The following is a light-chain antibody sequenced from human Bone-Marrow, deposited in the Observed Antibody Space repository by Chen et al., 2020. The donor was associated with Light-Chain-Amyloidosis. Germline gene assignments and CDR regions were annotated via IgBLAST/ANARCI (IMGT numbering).Light chain of an antibody. V-gene: IGKV2-28*01. CDR3: MQALQTHPFT. CDR2: LGS. Sequence: DIVMTQSPLSLPVTPGEPASISCRSSQSLLHSNGYNYLDWYLQKPGQSPQLLIYLGSNRASGVPDRCSGSGSGTDFTLKISRVEAEDVGVYYCMQALQTHPFTFGGGTKVEIK. J-gene: IGKJ4*01. CDR1: QSLLHSNGYNY.